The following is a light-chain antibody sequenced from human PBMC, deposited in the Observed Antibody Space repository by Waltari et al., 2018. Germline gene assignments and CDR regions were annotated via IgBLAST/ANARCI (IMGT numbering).Light chain of an antibody. CDR1: SNDVGGYSL. Sequence: QSALPQPASVSGSPGQSITISCTGSSNDVGGYSLVSWYQQHPGKAPKLMIYAVTKRPSGVSHRFSGSKSGNTASLTISGLQTEDEADYYCCSYAGSTTSSVVFGTGTKVIVL. J-gene: IGLJ1*01. CDR2: AVT. V-gene: IGLV2-23*02. CDR3: CSYAGSTTSSVV.